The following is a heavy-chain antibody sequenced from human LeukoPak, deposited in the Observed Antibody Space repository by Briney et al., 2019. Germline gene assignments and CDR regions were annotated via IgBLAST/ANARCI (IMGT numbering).Heavy chain of an antibody. Sequence: GGSLRLSCAASGFTLSTYSMNWVRQAPGKGLGWVSYISTSSSYIYYADSVKGRFTVSRDNAKNSLYLQMNSLRAEDTAVYYCARGGGDYVYFDYWGQGTLVSVSS. J-gene: IGHJ4*02. V-gene: IGHV3-21*01. D-gene: IGHD4-17*01. CDR1: GFTLSTYS. CDR2: ISTSSSYI. CDR3: ARGGGDYVYFDY.